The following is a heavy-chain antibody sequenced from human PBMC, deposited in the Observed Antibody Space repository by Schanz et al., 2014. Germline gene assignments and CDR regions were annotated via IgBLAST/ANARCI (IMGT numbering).Heavy chain of an antibody. CDR2: ISCSSRTI. CDR1: GFTFSSYS. V-gene: IGHV3-48*01. CDR3: GRQTGNPNY. Sequence: EVQLVESGGGLVQPGGSLRLSCAASGFTFSSYSMNWVRHGPGKGLEWVSYISCSSRTIYYADSMKGRFTVSRDNAESALYLQVNSLRVEDTAGYFCGRQTGNPNYWGHGTLVTVSS. J-gene: IGHJ4*01.